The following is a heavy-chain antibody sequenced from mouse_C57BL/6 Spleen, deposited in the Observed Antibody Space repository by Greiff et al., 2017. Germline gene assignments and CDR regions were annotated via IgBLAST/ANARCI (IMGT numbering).Heavy chain of an antibody. Sequence: VQLQQSGPELVKPGASVKMSCKASGYTFTDYNMHWVKQSHGKSLEWIGYINPNNGGTNYNQKFKGKATLTVNKSSSTAYMELRSLTSEDSAVYSCAPYYGSSYNFDVWGTGTTVTVSS. V-gene: IGHV1-22*01. D-gene: IGHD1-1*01. CDR1: GYTFTDYN. CDR3: APYYGSSYNFDV. J-gene: IGHJ1*03. CDR2: INPNNGGT.